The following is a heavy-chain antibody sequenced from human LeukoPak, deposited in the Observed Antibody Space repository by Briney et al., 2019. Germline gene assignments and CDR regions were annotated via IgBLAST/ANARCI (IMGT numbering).Heavy chain of an antibody. CDR2: INHTGGT. J-gene: IGHJ5*02. Sequence: SETLSLTCAVYGGSFSGYFWSWIRQSPGKGLEWIGEINHTGGTNYNPSLKSRVTISLDTSKIQFSLKPSSVTVADTAVYYCARGAPSTGVAPWGQGTLVTVSS. CDR3: ARGAPSTGVAP. D-gene: IGHD7-27*01. V-gene: IGHV4-34*01. CDR1: GGSFSGYF.